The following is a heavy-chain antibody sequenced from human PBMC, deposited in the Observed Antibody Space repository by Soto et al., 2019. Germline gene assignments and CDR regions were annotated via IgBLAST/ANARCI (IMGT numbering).Heavy chain of an antibody. V-gene: IGHV4-59*08. CDR3: ARLRPHPEWLRGDAMDV. D-gene: IGHD5-12*01. Sequence: QVQLQESGPGLVKPSETLSLTCTVSGGSISSYYWSWIRQPPGKGLEWIGYIYYSGSTNYNPSLTSRVTITVDTSKNPFSLTLSSGSAADRAVYYCARLRPHPEWLRGDAMDVWGQGTTVTVSS. J-gene: IGHJ6*02. CDR1: GGSISSYY. CDR2: IYYSGST.